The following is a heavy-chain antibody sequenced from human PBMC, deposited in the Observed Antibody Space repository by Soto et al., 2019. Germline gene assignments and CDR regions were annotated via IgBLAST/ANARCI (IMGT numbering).Heavy chain of an antibody. D-gene: IGHD1-26*01. CDR2: IYYSGST. CDR1: GGSISSYY. CDR3: ARVSRASGSYLVDY. V-gene: IGHV4-59*01. J-gene: IGHJ4*02. Sequence: ETLCLTCSVSGGSISSYYWSWIRQPPGKGLEWIGYIYYSGSTNYNPSLKSRVTISVDTSKNQFSLKLSSVTAADTAVYYCARVSRASGSYLVDYWGQGTLVTVS.